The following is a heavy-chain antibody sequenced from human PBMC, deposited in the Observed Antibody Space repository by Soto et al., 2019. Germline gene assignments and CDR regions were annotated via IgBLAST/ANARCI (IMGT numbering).Heavy chain of an antibody. V-gene: IGHV3-15*01. J-gene: IGHJ3*02. Sequence: EVQLVESGGGLVEPGGSLRLSCAASGITFSNAWMNWVRKAPGKGLEYIGRIRSKTDGGTTEYAAPVEGRSTVSRDDSKNTLYLQMSGLKTEDTAVYYCTTTRPGTNVFDNWGQGTLVTVSS. D-gene: IGHD6-13*01. CDR1: GITFSNAW. CDR3: TTTRPGTNVFDN. CDR2: IRSKTDGGTT.